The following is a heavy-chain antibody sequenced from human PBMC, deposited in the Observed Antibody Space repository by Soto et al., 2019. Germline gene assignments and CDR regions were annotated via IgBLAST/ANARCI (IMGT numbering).Heavy chain of an antibody. CDR2: INTDGRST. Sequence: EVQLVESGGGLVQPGGSLRLSCAASGFTFSSYCMHWVRQAPGKGLVWVSRINTDGRSTNYADSVKGRFTISRDNAKNTLYRQMNSLRGEDTAVYYCARETRGYCSGGSCYPYYYYYGMDVWGQGTTVTVSS. D-gene: IGHD2-15*01. J-gene: IGHJ6*02. V-gene: IGHV3-74*01. CDR3: ARETRGYCSGGSCYPYYYYYGMDV. CDR1: GFTFSSYC.